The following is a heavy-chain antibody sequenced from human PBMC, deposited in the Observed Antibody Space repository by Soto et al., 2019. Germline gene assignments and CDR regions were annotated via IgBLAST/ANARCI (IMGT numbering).Heavy chain of an antibody. CDR2: IYHSGST. D-gene: IGHD5-12*01. CDR3: ARASRGGSET. V-gene: IGHV4-30-2*01. Sequence: SETLSLTCAVSGGSISSGGYSWSWIRQPPGKGLEWIGYIYHSGSTYYNPSLKSRVTISVDRSKNQFSLKLSSVTAADTAVYYCARASRGGSETWGQGTLVTVSS. CDR1: GGSISSGGYS. J-gene: IGHJ4*02.